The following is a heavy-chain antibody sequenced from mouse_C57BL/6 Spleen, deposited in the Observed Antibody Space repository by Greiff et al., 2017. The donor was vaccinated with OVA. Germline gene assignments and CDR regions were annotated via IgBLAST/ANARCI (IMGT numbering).Heavy chain of an antibody. CDR2: IYPGDGDT. Sequence: QVQLKESGAELVKPGASVKISCKASGYAFSSYWMNWVKQRPGKGLEWIGQIYPGDGDTNYNGKFKGKATLTADKSSSTAYMQLSSLTSEDSAVYFCARRGYPGYFDVWGTGTTVTVSS. CDR3: ARRGYPGYFDV. CDR1: GYAFSSYW. J-gene: IGHJ1*03. V-gene: IGHV1-80*01.